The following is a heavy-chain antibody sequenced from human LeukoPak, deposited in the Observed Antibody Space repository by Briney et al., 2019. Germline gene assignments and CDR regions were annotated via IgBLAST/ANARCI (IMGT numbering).Heavy chain of an antibody. CDR2: MNPNSGNT. D-gene: IGHD6-13*01. CDR1: GHTVTSYD. J-gene: IGHJ3*02. CDR3: TRDHPTASGSDAFDI. Sequence: ASVKVSCKASGHTVTSYDINWVRQATGQGLEWMGWMNPNSGNTVYAPKFQGRVTVTTETSSTTAYMDLRSLRSDDTAVYYCTRDHPTASGSDAFDIWGQGTMVTVSS. V-gene: IGHV1-8*01.